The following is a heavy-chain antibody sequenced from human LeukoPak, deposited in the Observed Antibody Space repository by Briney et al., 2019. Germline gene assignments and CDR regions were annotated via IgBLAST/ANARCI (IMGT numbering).Heavy chain of an antibody. V-gene: IGHV3-53*01. D-gene: IGHD6-6*01. Sequence: GGSLRLSCAASGFTVSGNYMSWVRQAPEKGLEWVSVIYSGVSTYYTDSVKGRFSISRDNAKNTLYLQMNSLRAEDTAVYYCARGLSGYASSLGYWGQGTLVTVSA. CDR1: GFTVSGNY. CDR3: ARGLSGYASSLGY. CDR2: IYSGVST. J-gene: IGHJ4*02.